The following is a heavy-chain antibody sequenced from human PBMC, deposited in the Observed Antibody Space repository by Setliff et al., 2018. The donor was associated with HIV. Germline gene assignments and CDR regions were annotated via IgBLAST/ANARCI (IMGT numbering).Heavy chain of an antibody. V-gene: IGHV1-46*01. CDR3: ARIPGSSWYNGFDV. Sequence: ASVKVSCKASGYAFTSYYMHWVRRAPGPGLEWMGMINPSGGRTSYAQKFQGRVTMARDTSTSTVYMELSSLRSEDTAVYYCARIPGSSWYNGFDVWGQGTMVTVSS. CDR1: GYAFTSYY. J-gene: IGHJ3*01. D-gene: IGHD6-13*01. CDR2: INPSGGRT.